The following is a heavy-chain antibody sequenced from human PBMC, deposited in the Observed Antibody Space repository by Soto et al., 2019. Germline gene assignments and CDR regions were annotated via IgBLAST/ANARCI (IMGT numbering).Heavy chain of an antibody. Sequence: PSETLSLTCTVSGGSISSCAYYWGWVRQPPGKGLEWIGFIYSSGSTNYNPSLKSRVTISVDTSKNQFSLKLSSVTAADTAVYYCARFAGGMDYYYYGMDVWGQGTTVTVSS. V-gene: IGHV4-61*05. CDR2: IYSSGST. J-gene: IGHJ6*02. CDR1: GGSISSCAYY. D-gene: IGHD6-25*01. CDR3: ARFAGGMDYYYYGMDV.